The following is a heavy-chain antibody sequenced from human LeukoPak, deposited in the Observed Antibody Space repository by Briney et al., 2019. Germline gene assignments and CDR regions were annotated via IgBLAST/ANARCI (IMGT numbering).Heavy chain of an antibody. CDR2: IGGSGGRT. V-gene: IGHV3-23*01. Sequence: GGSLRPSCAAPGFTFSSYAMSWVRQAPGKGLEWVSAIGGSGGRTYYADSVKGRFTISRDKSKNTLYLQMNSLRAEDTAVYYCARARGFLEWVNDAFDIWGQGTMVTVSS. D-gene: IGHD3-3*01. CDR3: ARARGFLEWVNDAFDI. J-gene: IGHJ3*02. CDR1: GFTFSSYA.